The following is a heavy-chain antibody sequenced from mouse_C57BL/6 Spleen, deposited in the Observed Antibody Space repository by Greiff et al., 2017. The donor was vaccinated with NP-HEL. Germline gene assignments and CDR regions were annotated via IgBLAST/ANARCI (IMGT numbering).Heavy chain of an antibody. Sequence: EVQLQQSGPELVKPGASVKISCKASGYTFTDYYMNWVKQSHGKSLEWIGDINPNNGGTSYNQKFKGKATLTVDKSSSTAYMELRSLTSEDSAVYYCARSGPDGYFWYFDVWGTGTTVTVSS. V-gene: IGHV1-26*01. CDR3: ARSGPDGYFWYFDV. J-gene: IGHJ1*03. CDR2: INPNNGGT. D-gene: IGHD2-3*01. CDR1: GYTFTDYY.